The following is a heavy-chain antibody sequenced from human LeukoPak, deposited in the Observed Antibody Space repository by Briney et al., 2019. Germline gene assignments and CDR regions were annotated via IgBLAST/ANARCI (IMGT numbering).Heavy chain of an antibody. CDR2: ISSSSSYI. D-gene: IGHD3-10*01. Sequence: PGGSLRLSCAASGFTFSSYSMNWVRQAPGKGLEWVSSISSSSSYIYYADSVKGRFTISRDNAKNSLYLQMNSLRAEDTAVYYCARDRSLWFGELLSPYYYYGMDVWAKGPRSPSP. V-gene: IGHV3-21*01. J-gene: IGHJ6*02. CDR1: GFTFSSYS. CDR3: ARDRSLWFGELLSPYYYYGMDV.